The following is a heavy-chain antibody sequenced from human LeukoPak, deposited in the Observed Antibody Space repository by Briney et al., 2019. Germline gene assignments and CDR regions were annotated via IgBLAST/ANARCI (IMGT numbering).Heavy chain of an antibody. CDR1: GFTFTSSA. V-gene: IGHV1-58*01. CDR3: AAVAAMVTGYFDY. Sequence: GXSVTVSCKASGFTFTSSAVQWVRQARGQRLEWIGWIVVGSGNTNYAQKFQERVTITRDMSTSTAYMELSSLRSEDTAVYYCAAVAAMVTGYFDYWGQGTLVTVSS. CDR2: IVVGSGNT. D-gene: IGHD5-18*01. J-gene: IGHJ4*02.